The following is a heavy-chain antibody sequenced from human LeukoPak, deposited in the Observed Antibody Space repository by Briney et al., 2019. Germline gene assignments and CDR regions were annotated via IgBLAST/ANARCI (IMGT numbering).Heavy chain of an antibody. V-gene: IGHV4-59*01. CDR1: GGSISGYY. J-gene: IGHJ4*02. D-gene: IGHD6-19*01. Sequence: SETLSLTCTVSGGSISGYYWNWIRQPPGKGLEWIGYIYYSGSTKYNPSLKSRVTMSVDTSKNQFSLKLSSVTAADTAVYYCARTPYSSGWADFDYWGQGTLVTVSS. CDR2: IYYSGST. CDR3: ARTPYSSGWADFDY.